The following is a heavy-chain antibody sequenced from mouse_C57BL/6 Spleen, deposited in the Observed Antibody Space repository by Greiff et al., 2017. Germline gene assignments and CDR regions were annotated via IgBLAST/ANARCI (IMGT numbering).Heavy chain of an antibody. Sequence: VQLQQSGPELVKPGASVKIPCKASGYTFTDYNMDWVKQSHGKSLEWIGDINPNNGGTNYNQKFKGKATLTVDKSSSTAYMELRSLTSEDTAVYYCAREGAIYYDYDGYAMDYWGQGTSVTVSS. J-gene: IGHJ4*01. D-gene: IGHD2-4*01. V-gene: IGHV1-18*01. CDR3: AREGAIYYDYDGYAMDY. CDR2: INPNNGGT. CDR1: GYTFTDYN.